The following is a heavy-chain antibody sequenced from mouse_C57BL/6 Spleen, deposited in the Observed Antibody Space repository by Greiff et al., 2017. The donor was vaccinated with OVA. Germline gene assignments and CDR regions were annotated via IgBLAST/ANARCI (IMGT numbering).Heavy chain of an antibody. V-gene: IGHV1-80*01. Sequence: VPLPQSGAALVKPGASVPLSCPASGSAFRSSWLNWVKQRPGKGLECLFQIYPGDGDANYNGKFKGKATLTADKSSSTAYMQLSSLTSEDSAVYFCALLDAMDYWGQGTSVTVSS. J-gene: IGHJ4*01. D-gene: IGHD2-10*01. CDR3: ALLDAMDY. CDR1: GSAFRSSW. CDR2: IYPGDGDA.